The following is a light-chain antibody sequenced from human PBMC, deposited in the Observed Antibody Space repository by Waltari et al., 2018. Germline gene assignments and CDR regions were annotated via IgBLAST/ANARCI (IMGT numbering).Light chain of an antibody. CDR1: DNDLGYYDY. J-gene: IGLJ2*01. CDR2: DVT. CDR3: SSYTSSTSLVI. V-gene: IGLV2-14*03. Sequence: QSALTQPASVSGSPGPSITISCTGTDNDLGYYDYVAWYQQHPGKAPKLLIYDVTTRPLGLSNRFSGSKSGNTASLTISGLEAEDEGDYYCSSYTSSTSLVIFGGGTKLTVL.